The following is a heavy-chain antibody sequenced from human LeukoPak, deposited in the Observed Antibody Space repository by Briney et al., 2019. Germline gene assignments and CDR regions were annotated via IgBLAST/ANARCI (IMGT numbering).Heavy chain of an antibody. D-gene: IGHD4-17*01. CDR2: ISYIGST. J-gene: IGHJ3*02. V-gene: IGHV4-59*11. CDR3: ARDPTTVTKGLDI. CDR1: GGSFSSHY. Sequence: SETLSLTCTVSGGSFSSHYWSWIRQPPGKGLEWIGYISYIGSTNYNPSLKSRVTISVDASKNQFSLKLSSVTAADTAVYYCARDPTTVTKGLDIWGQGTMVTVSS.